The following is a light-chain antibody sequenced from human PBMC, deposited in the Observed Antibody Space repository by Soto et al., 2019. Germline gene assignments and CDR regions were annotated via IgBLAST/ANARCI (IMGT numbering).Light chain of an antibody. V-gene: IGKV3D-20*01. J-gene: IGKJ2*01. CDR3: QQYGSSPYT. CDR1: QSVSSSY. CDR2: DAS. Sequence: EIVLTQSPATLSLSPGERATLSCGASQSVSSSYLAWYQQKPGLAPRLLIYDASSRATGIPDRFSGSGSGTDFTLTISRLEPEDFGVYYCQQYGSSPYTFGQGTNLEIK.